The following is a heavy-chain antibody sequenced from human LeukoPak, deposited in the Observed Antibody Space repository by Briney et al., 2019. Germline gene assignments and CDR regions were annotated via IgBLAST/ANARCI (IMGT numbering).Heavy chain of an antibody. V-gene: IGHV2-70*11. CDR2: IDWDDDK. CDR3: ARTSSGPYYFDY. Sequence: SGPALVKPTQPLTLTCTFSGVSLSTSGMCVSWIRQPPGKALEWLARIDWDDDKYFSTSLKTRLTFSKDTAKNQVVLTMTNMDPVDTATYYCARTSSGPYYFDYWGQGTLVTVSS. D-gene: IGHD7-27*01. CDR1: GVSLSTSGMC. J-gene: IGHJ4*02.